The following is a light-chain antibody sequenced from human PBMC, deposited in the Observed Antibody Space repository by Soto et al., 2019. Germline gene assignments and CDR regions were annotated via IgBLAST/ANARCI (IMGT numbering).Light chain of an antibody. V-gene: IGKV3-20*01. CDR2: GAS. CDR3: QQYGSSRWT. J-gene: IGKJ1*01. CDR1: QSGSSSY. Sequence: EIVLTQSPGTLSLSPGERDTHSCRASQSGSSSYLAWYQQKPGQAPRLLIYGASSRATGIPDRFSGSGSGTDFTLTISRLEPEDFAVYYCQQYGSSRWTFGQGTKVDIK.